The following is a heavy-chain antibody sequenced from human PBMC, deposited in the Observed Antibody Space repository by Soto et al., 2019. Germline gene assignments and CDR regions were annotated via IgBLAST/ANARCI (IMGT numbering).Heavy chain of an antibody. CDR2: INAGNGNT. D-gene: IGHD3-3*01. V-gene: IGHV1-3*01. J-gene: IGHJ6*03. CDR3: ARGRREWLGYYYMDV. Sequence: QVQLVQSGAEVKKPGASVKVSCKASGYTFTSYAMHWGRQAPGQRLEWMGWINAGNGNTKYSQKFQGRVTITRDTSASTAYMELSSLRSEDTAVYYCARGRREWLGYYYMDVWGKGTTVTVSS. CDR1: GYTFTSYA.